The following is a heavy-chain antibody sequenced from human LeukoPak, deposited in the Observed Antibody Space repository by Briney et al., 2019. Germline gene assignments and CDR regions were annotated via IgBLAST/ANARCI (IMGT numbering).Heavy chain of an antibody. J-gene: IGHJ4*02. Sequence: SETLSLTCAVYGGSFSGYYWSWIRQPPGKGLEWIGEINHSGSTNYNPSLKSRVTISVDTSKNQFSLKLSSVTAADTAVYYCVVVPAAIDYWGQGTLVTVSS. CDR2: INHSGST. CDR3: VVVPAAIDY. D-gene: IGHD2-2*01. CDR1: GGSFSGYY. V-gene: IGHV4-34*01.